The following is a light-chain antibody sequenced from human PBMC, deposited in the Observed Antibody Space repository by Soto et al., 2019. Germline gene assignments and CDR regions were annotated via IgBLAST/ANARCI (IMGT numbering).Light chain of an antibody. Sequence: QSALTQPASVSGSPGQSITISCTGTSSDVGRNNLVSWYQQHPGKAPKLMIYEVSKRHSGVSNRISGSKSGNTASLTISGLQAEEEADYYYCSYARITRVYGGGTKLTVL. CDR2: EVS. CDR3: CSYARITRV. CDR1: SSDVGRNNL. J-gene: IGLJ3*02. V-gene: IGLV2-23*02.